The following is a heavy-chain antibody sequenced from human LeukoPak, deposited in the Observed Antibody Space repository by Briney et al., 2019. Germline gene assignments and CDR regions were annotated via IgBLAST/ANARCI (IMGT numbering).Heavy chain of an antibody. J-gene: IGHJ4*02. D-gene: IGHD4-11*01. CDR2: IYPGHSDT. Sequence: GESLRISCKASGYSFTTYWIGWVRQMPGKDLAWMGIIYPGHSDTRYSPSFQGQVTISADKSISTAYLQWSSLKASDTAMYYCARPTGLRFFDYWGQGTLVTVSS. CDR3: ARPTGLRFFDY. CDR1: GYSFTTYW. V-gene: IGHV5-51*01.